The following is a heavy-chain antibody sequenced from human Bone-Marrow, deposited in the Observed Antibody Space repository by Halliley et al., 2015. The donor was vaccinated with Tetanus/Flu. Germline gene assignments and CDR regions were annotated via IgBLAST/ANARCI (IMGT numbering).Heavy chain of an antibody. J-gene: IGHJ5*02. Sequence: SLRLSCAASGFTFSTYGIHWVRQAPGKGLEWVALISNDGGNKYYADSVKGRFTISRDNSKNTLYLQMNSLRAEGTAVYYCARAGGVGPTKGTWFDPWGQGTLVTVSS. CDR2: ISNDGGNK. CDR3: ARAGGVGPTKGTWFDP. CDR1: GFTFSTYG. V-gene: IGHV3-30*03. D-gene: IGHD1-26*01.